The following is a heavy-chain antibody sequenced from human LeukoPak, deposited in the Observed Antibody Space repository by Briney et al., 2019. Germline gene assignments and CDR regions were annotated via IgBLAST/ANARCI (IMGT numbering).Heavy chain of an antibody. D-gene: IGHD1-14*01. CDR3: ASLVYKVFPFDY. Sequence: GVSLRLSCAASGFTFSSYWMSWVRQAPGKGLEWVANIKQDGSEKYYVDSVKGRFTISRDNAKNSLYLQMNSLRAEDTAVYYCASLVYKVFPFDYWGQGTLVTVSS. J-gene: IGHJ4*02. CDR1: GFTFSSYW. V-gene: IGHV3-7*01. CDR2: IKQDGSEK.